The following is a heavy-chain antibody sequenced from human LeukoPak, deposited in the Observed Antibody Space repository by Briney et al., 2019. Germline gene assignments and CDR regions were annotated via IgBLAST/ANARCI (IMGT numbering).Heavy chain of an antibody. CDR1: GYTFTGYY. Sequence: ASVKVSCKASGYTFTGYYMHWARQAPGQGLEWMGWINPNSGGTNYAQKFQGRVTMTRDTSISTAYMELSRLRSDDTAVYYCATNGVDIVVVPAAITPVYYYYMDVWGKGTTVTVSS. J-gene: IGHJ6*03. V-gene: IGHV1-2*02. D-gene: IGHD2-2*02. CDR3: ATNGVDIVVVPAAITPVYYYYMDV. CDR2: INPNSGGT.